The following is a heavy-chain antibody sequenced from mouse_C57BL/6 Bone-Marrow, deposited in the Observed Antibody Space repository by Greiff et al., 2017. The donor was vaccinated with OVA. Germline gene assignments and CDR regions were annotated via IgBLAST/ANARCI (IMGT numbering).Heavy chain of an antibody. J-gene: IGHJ1*03. CDR2: IDPETGGT. CDR3: TRIITTVVADWYFDV. D-gene: IGHD1-1*01. CDR1: GYTFTDYE. V-gene: IGHV1-15*01. Sequence: QVHVKQSGAELVRPGASVTLSCKASGYTFTDYEMHWVKQTPVHGLEWIGAIDPETGGTAYNQKFKGKAILTADKSSSTAYMELRSLTSEDSAVYYCTRIITTVVADWYFDVWGTGTTVTVSS.